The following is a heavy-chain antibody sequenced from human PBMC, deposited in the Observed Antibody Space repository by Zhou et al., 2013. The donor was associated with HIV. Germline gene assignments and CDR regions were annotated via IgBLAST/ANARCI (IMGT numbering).Heavy chain of an antibody. J-gene: IGHJ4*02. CDR3: ARTPSISYYLHYVDY. D-gene: IGHD1-26*01. CDR1: GGTFSSYV. Sequence: QVQLVQSGAEVKKPGSSVKVSCKGSGGTFSSYVTSWVRQAPGQRLEWMGSIIPLFRTANYSQRFQGRLTITTDESMATAYMDLSSLRSGDTAIYYCARTPSISYYLHYVDYWGQGTLVTVSS. V-gene: IGHV1-69*05. CDR2: IIPLFRTA.